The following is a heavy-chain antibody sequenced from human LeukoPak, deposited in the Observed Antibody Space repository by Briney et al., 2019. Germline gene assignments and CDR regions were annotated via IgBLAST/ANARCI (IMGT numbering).Heavy chain of an antibody. CDR2: MSSDGNAM. Sequence: GGSLRLSCAASGFTFTAYLIHWVRQAPGKGLEWVAVMSSDGNAMFYADSVKGRFTISRDNSRNTLYLQMNSLRAEDTAVYYCVRESEYYFDHSASFDYWGQGTLVTVSS. V-gene: IGHV3-30-3*01. CDR1: GFTFTAYL. J-gene: IGHJ4*02. CDR3: VRESEYYFDHSASFDY. D-gene: IGHD3-22*01.